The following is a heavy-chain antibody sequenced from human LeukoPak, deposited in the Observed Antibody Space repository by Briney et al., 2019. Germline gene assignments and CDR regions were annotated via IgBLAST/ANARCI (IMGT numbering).Heavy chain of an antibody. CDR3: VRSPIGASAY. D-gene: IGHD3-10*01. Sequence: GASVKVSCKPSGYTFSDSYIHWVRQAPGVGLQWMGWISPNNGDTNYAEDFQGRVTMTRDTSIRTSYMELPRLTLNDTAVYYCVRSPIGASAYWGRGTLVTVSS. CDR2: ISPNNGDT. V-gene: IGHV1-2*02. J-gene: IGHJ4*02. CDR1: GYTFSDSY.